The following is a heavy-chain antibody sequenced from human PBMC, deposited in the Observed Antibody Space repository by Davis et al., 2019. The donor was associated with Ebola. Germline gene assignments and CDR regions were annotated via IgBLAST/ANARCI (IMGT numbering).Heavy chain of an antibody. D-gene: IGHD2/OR15-2a*01. Sequence: GESLKISCAPSGFIVSSNYMSWVRQAPGKGLEWVSAISGSGGSTYYPDSVKGRFTISRDNSKNTLFLQMNSLRAEDTALYYCAKGVLSGFDPWGQGTLVTVSS. CDR2: ISGSGGST. CDR3: AKGVLSGFDP. V-gene: IGHV3-23*01. CDR1: GFIVSSNY. J-gene: IGHJ5*02.